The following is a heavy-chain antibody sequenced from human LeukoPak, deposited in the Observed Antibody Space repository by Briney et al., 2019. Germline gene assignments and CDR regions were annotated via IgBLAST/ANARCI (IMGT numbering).Heavy chain of an antibody. D-gene: IGHD6-19*01. J-gene: IGHJ4*02. V-gene: IGHV3-66*01. CDR1: GFTFSSSY. CDR2: IYNGGST. Sequence: GGSLRLSCAASGFTFSSSYISWVRQAPGKGLEWVSVIYNGGSTNYADSVKGRFTISRDNSKNTLYLQINSLRAEDTAVYYCARASQWLAFDYWGQGTLVTVSS. CDR3: ARASQWLAFDY.